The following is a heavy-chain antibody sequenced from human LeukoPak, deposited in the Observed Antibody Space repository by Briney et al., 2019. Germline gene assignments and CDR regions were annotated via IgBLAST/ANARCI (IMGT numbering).Heavy chain of an antibody. J-gene: IGHJ4*02. CDR1: GGSISTYY. CDR2: IYSSGST. CDR3: ARVSIHNSDFES. D-gene: IGHD3-3*02. Sequence: SSETLSLTCTVSGGSISTYYWSWIRQPPGKGLEWIGYIYSSGSTNYNPSLKSRVRLSVDTSKNQFSLKLTSVTAADTAAYYCARVSIHNSDFESWGQGKLVTVSS. V-gene: IGHV4-59*01.